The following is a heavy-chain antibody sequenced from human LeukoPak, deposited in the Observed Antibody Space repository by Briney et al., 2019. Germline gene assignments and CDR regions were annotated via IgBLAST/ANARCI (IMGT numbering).Heavy chain of an antibody. CDR1: GGSISSGGYY. CDR2: IYYSGST. Sequence: SQTLSLTCTVSGGSISSGGYYWRWIRQHPGKGLEWIGYIYYSGSTYYNPSLKSRVTISVDTSKNQFSLKLSSVTAADTAVYYCASTTDLEGYYYYGMDVWGRGTTVTVSS. D-gene: IGHD3-3*01. CDR3: ASTTDLEGYYYYGMDV. J-gene: IGHJ6*02. V-gene: IGHV4-31*03.